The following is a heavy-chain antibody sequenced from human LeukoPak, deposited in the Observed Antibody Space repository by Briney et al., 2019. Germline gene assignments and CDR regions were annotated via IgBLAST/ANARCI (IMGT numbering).Heavy chain of an antibody. Sequence: PGGSLRLSCAASGLTVRSNYMSWVRQAPGKGLKGVSVIYSGGSTYYADSVKGRFTISRDNSKNTLYFQMNSLRAEDTAVYDCASEKSGYSYGTWGEGALVTVSS. CDR2: IYSGGST. J-gene: IGHJ5*02. D-gene: IGHD5-18*01. CDR3: ASEKSGYSYGT. V-gene: IGHV3-53*01. CDR1: GLTVRSNY.